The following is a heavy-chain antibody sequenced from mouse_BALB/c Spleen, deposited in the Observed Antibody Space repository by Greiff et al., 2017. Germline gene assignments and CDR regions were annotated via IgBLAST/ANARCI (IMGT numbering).Heavy chain of an antibody. CDR1: GFTFISYY. CDR2: INSNGGST. Sequence: EVKLMESGGGLVKLGGSLKLSCAASGFTFISYYMSWVRQTPEKRLELVAAINSNGGSTYYPDTVKGRFTISRDNAKNTLYLQMSSLKSEDTALYYCARHGYYGSSYVFDYWGQGTTLTVSS. D-gene: IGHD1-1*01. J-gene: IGHJ2*01. CDR3: ARHGYYGSSYVFDY. V-gene: IGHV5-6-2*01.